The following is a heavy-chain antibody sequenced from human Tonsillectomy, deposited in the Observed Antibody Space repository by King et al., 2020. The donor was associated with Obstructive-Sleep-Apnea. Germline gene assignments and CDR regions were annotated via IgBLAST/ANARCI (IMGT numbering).Heavy chain of an antibody. CDR2: ISFDGSDK. J-gene: IGHJ6*02. V-gene: IGHV3-30*04. Sequence: HVQLVESGGGVVQPGRSLRLSCTASGFAFNLYAIHWVRQAPGKGLEWISVISFDGSDKYYADSAKGRFTVSRDNSKSEVYLQMNSLRSADTGIYYCARDFITSSAYDLAYYYYGADVWGQGTTVTVSS. CDR1: GFAFNLYA. D-gene: IGHD5-12*01. CDR3: ARDFITSSAYDLAYYYYGADV.